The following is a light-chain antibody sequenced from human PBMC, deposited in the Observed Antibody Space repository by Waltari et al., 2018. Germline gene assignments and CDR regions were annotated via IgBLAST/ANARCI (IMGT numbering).Light chain of an antibody. CDR1: QDISSS. CDR3: QQYFIYPHT. Sequence: DIQMTQSPSSLSASVGARVSITCRASQDISSSLAWFQQRPGKAPNLLLYSASTLQSGVPSRFSGSGSGTDYTLTISSLQPEDFVTYYCQQYFIYPHTFGQGTKLEIK. J-gene: IGKJ2*01. CDR2: SAS. V-gene: IGKV1-NL1*01.